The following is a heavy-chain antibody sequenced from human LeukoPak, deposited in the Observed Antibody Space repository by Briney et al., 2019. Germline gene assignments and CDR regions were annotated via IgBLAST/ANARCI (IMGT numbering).Heavy chain of an antibody. CDR2: IYYSGST. CDR1: GGSISSYY. Sequence: SETLSLTCTVSGGSISSYYWSWIRQPPGKGLEWIGYIYYSGSTNYNPSLKSRVTISVNTSKNRFSLKLSSVTAADTAVYYCARHPPPMTTVGYYYYYGMDVWGQGTTVTVSS. CDR3: ARHPPPMTTVGYYYYYGMDV. J-gene: IGHJ6*02. D-gene: IGHD4-11*01. V-gene: IGHV4-59*08.